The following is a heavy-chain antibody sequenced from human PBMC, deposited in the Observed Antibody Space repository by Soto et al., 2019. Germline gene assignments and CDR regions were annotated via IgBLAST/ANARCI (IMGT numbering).Heavy chain of an antibody. CDR3: AREMTGYYGGYYYYMDV. V-gene: IGHV4-34*01. CDR1: GGSFSGYY. Sequence: QVQLQQWGAGLLKPSETLSLTCAVYGGSFSGYYWSWIRQPPGKGLEWIGEINHSGSTNYNPSLKSRVTISLDRSKNQFSLKLSSVTAADTAVYYCAREMTGYYGGYYYYMDVWGKGTTVTVSS. CDR2: INHSGST. J-gene: IGHJ6*03. D-gene: IGHD3-9*01.